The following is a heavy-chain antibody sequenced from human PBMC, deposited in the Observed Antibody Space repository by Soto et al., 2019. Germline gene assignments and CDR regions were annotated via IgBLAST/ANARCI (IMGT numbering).Heavy chain of an antibody. Sequence: ASVKVSCKASGYTFTGYYMRWVRQAPGQGLEWMGWINPNSGGTNYAQKFQGWVTMTRDTSISTTYMELSSLRSEDTAVYYCASAYLTGYYTLGYWGQGTLVTVSS. CDR2: INPNSGGT. V-gene: IGHV1-2*04. CDR3: ASAYLTGYYTLGY. CDR1: GYTFTGYY. D-gene: IGHD3-9*01. J-gene: IGHJ4*02.